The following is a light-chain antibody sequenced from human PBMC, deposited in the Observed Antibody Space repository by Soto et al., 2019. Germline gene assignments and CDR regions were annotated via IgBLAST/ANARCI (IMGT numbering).Light chain of an antibody. CDR2: DAS. CDR3: QQRGNWPLT. V-gene: IGKV3-11*01. CDR1: QSVSTY. Sequence: EIVLTQSPAALSLSPGERATLSCRASQSVSTYLAWFQQKPGQAPRLLIYDASKRATGIPARFTGSGSGTDFTLTISSLEPEDFAVYYCQQRGNWPLTFGGGTRVEIK. J-gene: IGKJ4*01.